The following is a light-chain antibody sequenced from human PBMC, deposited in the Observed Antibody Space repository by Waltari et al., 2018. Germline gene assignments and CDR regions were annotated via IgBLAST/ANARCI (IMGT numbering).Light chain of an antibody. V-gene: IGKV4-1*01. CDR1: QSVLYNSNNKNY. J-gene: IGKJ2*03. CDR2: WAS. CDR3: QQYYSTPFYS. Sequence: DIVMTQSPDSLAVSLGERATINCKSSQSVLYNSNNKNYLAWYQQKPGQPPKLLIYWASTRESGVPDRFRGSGSGTDFTLTISSLQAEDVAVYYCQQYYSTPFYSFGQGTKLEIK.